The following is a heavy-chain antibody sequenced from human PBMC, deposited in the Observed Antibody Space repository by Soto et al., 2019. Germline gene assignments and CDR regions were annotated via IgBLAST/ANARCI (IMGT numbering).Heavy chain of an antibody. Sequence: ASVKVSCKASGYTLTSYGISWVRQAPGQGLEWMGWISAYNGNTNYAQKLQGRVTMTTDTSTSTAYMELRSLRSDDTAVYYCARDTLGVRAAAPPTVWGQGTTVTVSS. J-gene: IGHJ6*02. CDR3: ARDTLGVRAAAPPTV. D-gene: IGHD6-13*01. CDR1: GYTLTSYG. CDR2: ISAYNGNT. V-gene: IGHV1-18*01.